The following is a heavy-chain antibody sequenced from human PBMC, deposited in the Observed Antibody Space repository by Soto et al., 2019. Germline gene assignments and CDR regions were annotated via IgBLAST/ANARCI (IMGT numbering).Heavy chain of an antibody. CDR1: GFSLSSYW. J-gene: IGHJ4*02. CDR2: IKQDGSEK. D-gene: IGHD2-15*01. CDR3: VRDEGYFGHLFEY. V-gene: IGHV3-7*01. Sequence: PGGSLRLSCDASGFSLSSYWMTWVRQAPGKRLEWVANIKQDGSEKHHADSVKGRFTISRDNAKNSLYLQMNSLRADDTAVYYCVRDEGYFGHLFEYWGQGTLVTVSS.